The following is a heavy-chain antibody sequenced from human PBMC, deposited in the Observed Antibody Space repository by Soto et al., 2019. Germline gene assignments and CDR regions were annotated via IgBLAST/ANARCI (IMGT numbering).Heavy chain of an antibody. CDR3: ASFTPPVFFPRYSSSSGLGY. V-gene: IGHV4-34*01. CDR2: INHSGST. J-gene: IGHJ4*02. CDR1: GGSFSGYY. Sequence: SETLSLTCAVYGGSFSGYYWSWIRQPPGKGLEWIGEINHSGSTNYNPSLKSRVTISVDTSKNQFSLKLSSVTAADTAVYYCASFTPPVFFPRYSSSSGLGYWGQGTLVTVSS. D-gene: IGHD6-6*01.